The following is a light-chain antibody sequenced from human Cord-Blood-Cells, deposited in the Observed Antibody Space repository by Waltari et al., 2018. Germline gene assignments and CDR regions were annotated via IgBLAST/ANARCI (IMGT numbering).Light chain of an antibody. Sequence: DIVMTQSPDSLAVSLGERATINCKSSQSVLYSSNNKNYLAWYQQKPGQPPKLLIYWASTRESGVPERFSGSGSGTDFTLTISSLQAEDVAVYYCQQYYSTRFTFGPGTKVDIK. CDR2: WAS. CDR1: QSVLYSSNNKNY. CDR3: QQYYSTRFT. J-gene: IGKJ3*01. V-gene: IGKV4-1*01.